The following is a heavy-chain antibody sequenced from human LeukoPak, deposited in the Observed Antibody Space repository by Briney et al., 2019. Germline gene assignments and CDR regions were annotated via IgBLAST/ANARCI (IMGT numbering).Heavy chain of an antibody. D-gene: IGHD6-19*01. CDR2: IYYSGST. CDR1: GGSISSYY. Sequence: SETLSLTCTVSGGSISSYYWSWIRQPPGKGLEWIGYIYYSGSTIYNPSLKSRATISVDTSKNQFSLKLSSVTAADTAVYYCARVAALAGNYYGMDVWDKGTTVTVSS. J-gene: IGHJ6*04. CDR3: ARVAALAGNYYGMDV. V-gene: IGHV4-59*01.